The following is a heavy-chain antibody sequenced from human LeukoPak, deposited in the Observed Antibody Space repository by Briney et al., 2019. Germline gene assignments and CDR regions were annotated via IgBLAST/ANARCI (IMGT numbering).Heavy chain of an antibody. Sequence: PGRSLRLSCAASGFTFSSYGMHWVRQAPGKGLEWVAVISYDGSNKYYADSVKGRFTIYRDNSTNTLYLQMNSLRAEDTAVDYCAKDFGRAVAGDPYYYYGMDVWGQGTTVTVSS. CDR3: AKDFGRAVAGDPYYYYGMDV. CDR2: ISYDGSNK. D-gene: IGHD6-19*01. V-gene: IGHV3-30*18. J-gene: IGHJ6*02. CDR1: GFTFSSYG.